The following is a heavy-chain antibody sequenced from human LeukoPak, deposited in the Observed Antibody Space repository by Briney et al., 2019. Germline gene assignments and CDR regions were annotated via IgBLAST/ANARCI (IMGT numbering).Heavy chain of an antibody. D-gene: IGHD4-17*01. J-gene: IGHJ4*02. CDR2: ISGSGGST. CDR3: ATEFVMSTVTTTDY. CDR1: GFTFSSYA. Sequence: PGGSLRLSCAASGFTFSSYAMSWVRQAPGKGLEWVSAISGSGGSTYYADSVKGRFTISRDNSKNTLYLQMNSLRAEDTALYYCATEFVMSTVTTTDYWGQGTLVTVSS. V-gene: IGHV3-23*01.